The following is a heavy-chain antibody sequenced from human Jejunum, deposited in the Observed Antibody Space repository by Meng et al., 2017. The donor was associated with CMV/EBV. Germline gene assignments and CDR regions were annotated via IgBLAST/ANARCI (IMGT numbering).Heavy chain of an antibody. Sequence: KASGNTITGFYIHWVRQAPGQGLEWMGWINPASGGTEYAQKFQGRVTMTRDTASSTVYMDLSSLKSDDTAVYYCARDLRPTNFYFDSWGQGALVTVSS. CDR2: INPASGGT. D-gene: IGHD4/OR15-4a*01. CDR1: GNTITGFY. J-gene: IGHJ4*02. V-gene: IGHV1-2*02. CDR3: ARDLRPTNFYFDS.